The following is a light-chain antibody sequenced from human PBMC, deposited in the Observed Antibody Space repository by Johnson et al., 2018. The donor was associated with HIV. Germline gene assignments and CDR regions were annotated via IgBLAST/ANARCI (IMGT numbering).Light chain of an antibody. CDR1: SSNIGNNY. CDR3: GTWDSSLSAGYF. V-gene: IGLV1-51*01. J-gene: IGLJ1*01. Sequence: QSVLTQPPSVSASPGQKVTISCSGSSSNIGNNYVSWYQQLPGTAPKLLIYDNDQRPSGIPDRFSGSKSGTSATLGITGLQTWDEADYYCGTWDSSLSAGYFFVTGTKVTVL. CDR2: DND.